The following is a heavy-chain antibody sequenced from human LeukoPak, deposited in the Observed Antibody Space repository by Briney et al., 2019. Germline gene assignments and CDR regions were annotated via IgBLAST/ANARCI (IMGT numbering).Heavy chain of an antibody. V-gene: IGHV3-21*04. CDR3: AKEGNTAIDY. D-gene: IGHD5-18*01. Sequence: GGSLRLSCAASGFTFSSYSMSWVRQAPGKGLEWVSSISSSSDSKYYADSVKGRFTISRDNAKNSLYLQMNSLRAEDTALYYCAKEGNTAIDYWGQGTLVTVSS. CDR1: GFTFSSYS. J-gene: IGHJ4*02. CDR2: ISSSSDSK.